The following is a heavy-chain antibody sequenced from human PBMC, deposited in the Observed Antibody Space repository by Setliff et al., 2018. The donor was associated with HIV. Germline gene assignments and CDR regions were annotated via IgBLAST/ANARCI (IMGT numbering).Heavy chain of an antibody. J-gene: IGHJ5*02. CDR3: ARHRQISDWFDP. V-gene: IGHV4-39*01. CDR2: MNSKGES. Sequence: SETLSLTCTVSGGSIRVDNYFWGWIRQPPGKGLEWIGIMNSKGESFYNASFTNGVLISIDTSKSRFSLTMTSVTAADTAVYYCARHRQISDWFDPWGQGILVTVSS. CDR1: GGSIRVDNYF. D-gene: IGHD3-10*01.